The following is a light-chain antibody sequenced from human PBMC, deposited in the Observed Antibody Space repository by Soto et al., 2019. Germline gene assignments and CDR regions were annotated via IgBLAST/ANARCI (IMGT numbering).Light chain of an antibody. V-gene: IGLV3-21*04. J-gene: IGLJ2*01. CDR1: NIGSKG. CDR2: YDT. CDR3: QVWDKSSDFVL. Sequence: SYELTQPPSVSVAPGKTARITCGGNNIGSKGVHWYQQKPGQAPVLVIYYDTDRPSGIPERFSGYNSGNTAALTISGVEAGDEADYYCQVWDKSSDFVLFGGGTKLTVL.